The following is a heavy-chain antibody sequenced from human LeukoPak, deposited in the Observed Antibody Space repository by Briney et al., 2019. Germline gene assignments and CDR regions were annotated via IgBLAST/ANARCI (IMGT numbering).Heavy chain of an antibody. CDR2: IGTSSSTI. Sequence: QSGGSLRLSCAASGFTFSSYSMNWVRQAPGKGLEWVSNIGTSSSTIYYADSVKGRFTISRDNAKNSLYLQMNSLRADDTAVYYCARFAAGDSYYYYMDVWGKGTTVTVSS. D-gene: IGHD3-10*01. V-gene: IGHV3-48*01. CDR1: GFTFSSYS. J-gene: IGHJ6*03. CDR3: ARFAAGDSYYYYMDV.